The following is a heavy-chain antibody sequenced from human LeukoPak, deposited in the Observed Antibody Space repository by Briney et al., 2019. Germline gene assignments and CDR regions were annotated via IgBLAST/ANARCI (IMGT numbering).Heavy chain of an antibody. CDR3: ARERVITTAFDI. CDR1: GYTFTSYD. D-gene: IGHD3-22*01. Sequence: ASVKVSCKASGYTFTSYDINWVRQATGQGLEWMGWMNPNSGNTGYAQKFQGRVTMTRNTSISTAYMELSSLRSEDTAVYYCARERVITTAFDIWGQGTMVTVSS. J-gene: IGHJ3*02. V-gene: IGHV1-8*01. CDR2: MNPNSGNT.